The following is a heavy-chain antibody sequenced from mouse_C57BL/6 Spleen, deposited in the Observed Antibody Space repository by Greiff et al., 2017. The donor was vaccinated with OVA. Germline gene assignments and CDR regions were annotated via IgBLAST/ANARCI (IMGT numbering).Heavy chain of an antibody. V-gene: IGHV1-55*01. CDR2: IYPGSGST. CDR1: GYTFSSYW. CDR3: ARRGNYYGSSLDWYFDV. Sequence: QVQLQQPGAELVKPGASVKMSCKASGYTFSSYWITWVKQRPGQGLEWIGDIYPGSGSTNYNEKFKSKATLTVDTSSSTAYMQLSSLTSEDSAVYYCARRGNYYGSSLDWYFDVWGTGTTVTVSS. J-gene: IGHJ1*03. D-gene: IGHD1-1*01.